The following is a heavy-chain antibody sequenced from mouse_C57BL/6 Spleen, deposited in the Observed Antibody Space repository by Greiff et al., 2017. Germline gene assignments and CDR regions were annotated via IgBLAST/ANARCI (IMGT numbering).Heavy chain of an antibody. D-gene: IGHD1-1*01. Sequence: VQGVESGAELAKPGASVKLSCKASGYTFTSYWMHWVKQRPGQGLEWIGYINPSSGYTKYNQKFKDKATLTADKSSSTAYMQLSSLTYEDSAVYYCARGSSPYYFDYWGQGTTLTVSS. V-gene: IGHV1-7*01. CDR1: GYTFTSYW. CDR2: INPSSGYT. CDR3: ARGSSPYYFDY. J-gene: IGHJ2*01.